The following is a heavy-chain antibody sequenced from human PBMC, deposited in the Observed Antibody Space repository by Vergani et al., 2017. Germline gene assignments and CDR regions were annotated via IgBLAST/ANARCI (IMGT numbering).Heavy chain of an antibody. V-gene: IGHV1-69*04. D-gene: IGHD3-3*01. CDR2: IIPILGIA. CDR1: GGTFSSYV. J-gene: IGHJ6*02. CDR3: ARDYDFWSGYYTSRGSDYYYGMDV. Sequence: QVQLVQSGAEVKKPGSSVKVSCKASGGTFSSYVISWVRQAPGQGLEWMGRIIPILGIANYAQKFQGRVTITADKSTSTAYMELSSLRSEDTAVYYCARDYDFWSGYYTSRGSDYYYGMDVWGQGTTVTVSS.